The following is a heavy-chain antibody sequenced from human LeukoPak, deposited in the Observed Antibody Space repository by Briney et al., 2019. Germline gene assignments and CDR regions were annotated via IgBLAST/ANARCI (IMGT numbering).Heavy chain of an antibody. CDR3: AREVSEGFDF. Sequence: GGSLRLSCAASGFTFSSYWMNWARQAPGKGLEWVASINHNGNVNYYVDSVKGRFAISRDNAKNSLYLQMNSLRAEDTALYYCAREVSEGFDFWGQGTLVTVSS. V-gene: IGHV3-7*01. CDR1: GFTFSSYW. D-gene: IGHD3-22*01. J-gene: IGHJ4*02. CDR2: INHNGNVN.